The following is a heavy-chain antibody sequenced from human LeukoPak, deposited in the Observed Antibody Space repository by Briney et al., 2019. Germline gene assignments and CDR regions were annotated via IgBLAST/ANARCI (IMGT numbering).Heavy chain of an antibody. J-gene: IGHJ4*02. V-gene: IGHV4-34*01. CDR3: AKGLGTWQDSSDY. D-gene: IGHD2-15*01. Sequence: SETLSLTCAVHGGSFSGFYWTWMRQPPGKGPEWIGEVNHSRGTNYNPPLKSRVTISEDTSKNQFSLNLTSVTAEDTAVYYCAKGLGTWQDSSDYWGQGTLVTVSS. CDR1: GGSFSGFY. CDR2: VNHSRGT.